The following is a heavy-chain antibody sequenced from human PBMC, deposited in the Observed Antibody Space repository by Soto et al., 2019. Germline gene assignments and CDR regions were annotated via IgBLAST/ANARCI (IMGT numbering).Heavy chain of an antibody. CDR2: ISVTGSGT. Sequence: EVQLLESGGGLVQPGGSLGLSCAASGFTFSSYDMSWVRQAPGKGLEYVSSISVTGSGTYYADSVKGRFTISRDNSKNTLYLQMNSLRVEDTAVYYCARTTTTKSRDYWGQGTLVTGSS. D-gene: IGHD4-17*01. CDR1: GFTFSSYD. J-gene: IGHJ4*02. CDR3: ARTTTTKSRDY. V-gene: IGHV3-23*01.